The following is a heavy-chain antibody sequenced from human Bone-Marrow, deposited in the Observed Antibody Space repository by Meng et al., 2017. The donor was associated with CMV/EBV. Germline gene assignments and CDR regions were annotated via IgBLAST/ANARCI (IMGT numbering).Heavy chain of an antibody. J-gene: IGHJ6*02. Sequence: SETLSLTCTVSGGSISSYYWSWIRQPPGKGLEWIGYIYYSGSTNYNPSLKSRVTISVDTSKNQFSLKLSSVTAADTAVYYCAREPRPTSRGYGMDVWGQGTTVTVSS. D-gene: IGHD3-10*01. V-gene: IGHV4-59*01. CDR3: AREPRPTSRGYGMDV. CDR2: IYYSGST. CDR1: GGSISSYY.